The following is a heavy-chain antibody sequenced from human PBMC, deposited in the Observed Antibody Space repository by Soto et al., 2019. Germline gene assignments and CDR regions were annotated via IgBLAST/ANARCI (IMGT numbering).Heavy chain of an antibody. J-gene: IGHJ4*02. V-gene: IGHV4-39*01. CDR2: VYYSGST. Sequence: QLQLQESGPGLVKPSETLSLTCSVSGGSVSSSSYYWGWVRQPPGKGLEWIGSVYYSGSTYYNPSLESRVTISVDKSKNQFSLKLMSFSAADTAVYYCGRLEGLATISYYFDYWGKGALVTVSS. CDR3: GRLEGLATISYYFDY. CDR1: GGSVSSSSYY. D-gene: IGHD3-9*01.